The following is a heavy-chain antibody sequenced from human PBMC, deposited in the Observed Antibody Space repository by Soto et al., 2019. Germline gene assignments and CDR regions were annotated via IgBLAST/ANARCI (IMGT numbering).Heavy chain of an antibody. J-gene: IGHJ4*02. CDR1: GYTFTSYY. D-gene: IGHD6-13*01. V-gene: IGHV1-46*01. CDR3: ARGGGIAAAVYYFDY. Sequence: GASVKVSCKASGYTFTSYYMHWVRQAPGQGLEWMGIINPSGGSTSYAQKFQGRVTMTRDTSTSTVYMELSSLRSEDTAVYYCARGGGIAAAVYYFDYWGQGTLVTVSS. CDR2: INPSGGST.